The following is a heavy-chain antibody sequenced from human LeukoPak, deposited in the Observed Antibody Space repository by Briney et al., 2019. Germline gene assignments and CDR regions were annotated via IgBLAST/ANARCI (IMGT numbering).Heavy chain of an antibody. Sequence: RGESLKISWKGSGYSFTSYWIGWVRQMPGKGLEGMGIIYPGYSDTRYSPSFQGQVTISAAKSLSTAYLQWSSLKPSDTAMYYCARHSEELPTVNWGQGTLVTVSS. V-gene: IGHV5-51*01. CDR2: IYPGYSDT. D-gene: IGHD1-7*01. J-gene: IGHJ4*02. CDR3: ARHSEELPTVN. CDR1: GYSFTSYW.